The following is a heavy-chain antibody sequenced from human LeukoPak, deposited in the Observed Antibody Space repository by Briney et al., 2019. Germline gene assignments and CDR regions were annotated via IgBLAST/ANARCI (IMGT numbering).Heavy chain of an antibody. CDR3: ARLAVAWYYFDY. V-gene: IGHV4-59*01. J-gene: IGHJ4*02. D-gene: IGHD6-19*01. CDR1: GGSIGSYY. CDR2: IYYSGST. Sequence: SETLSLTCTVSGGSIGSYYWSWIRQPPGKGLEWIGYIYYSGSTNYNPSLKSRVTISVDTSKNQFSLKLSSVTAADTAVYYCARLAVAWYYFDYWGQGTLVTVSS.